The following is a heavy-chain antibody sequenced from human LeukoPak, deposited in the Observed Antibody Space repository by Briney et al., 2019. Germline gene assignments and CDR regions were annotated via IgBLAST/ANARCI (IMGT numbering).Heavy chain of an antibody. V-gene: IGHV4-39*07. Sequence: KPSETLSLTCTVSGGSISSSSYYWGWIRQPPGKGLEWIGSIYYSGSTYYNPSLKSRVTISVDTSKNQFSLKLSSVTAADTAVYYCARHSITAGTEYAFDIWGQGTMVTVSS. J-gene: IGHJ3*02. D-gene: IGHD6-13*01. CDR2: IYYSGST. CDR3: ARHSITAGTEYAFDI. CDR1: GGSISSSSYY.